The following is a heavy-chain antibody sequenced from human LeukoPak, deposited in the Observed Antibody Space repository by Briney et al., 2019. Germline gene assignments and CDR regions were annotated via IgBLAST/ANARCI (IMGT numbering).Heavy chain of an antibody. CDR1: GFTFSSYS. Sequence: GGSLRLSCAASGFTFSSYSMNWVRQAPGKGLEWVSYVSSGSNTIYYAESVKGRFTISRDNAKNSLYLQMNSLRDDDTAVYYCARDLPSGSGWSYNWFDPWGQGTLVTVSS. J-gene: IGHJ5*02. CDR2: VSSGSNTI. D-gene: IGHD6-19*01. CDR3: ARDLPSGSGWSYNWFDP. V-gene: IGHV3-48*02.